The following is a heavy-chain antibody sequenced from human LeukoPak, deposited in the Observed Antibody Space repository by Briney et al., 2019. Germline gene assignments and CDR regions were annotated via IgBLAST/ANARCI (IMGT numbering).Heavy chain of an antibody. Sequence: GASVKVSCKASGYTFTGYYMHWVRQAPGQGLEWMGWINPNRGGTNYAQKFQGRVTMTRDTSISTAYMELSRLRSDDTAVYYCVRDVDHYDITGKGLVDIWGQGTMVTVSS. D-gene: IGHD3-22*01. CDR3: VRDVDHYDITGKGLVDI. CDR2: INPNRGGT. J-gene: IGHJ3*02. CDR1: GYTFTGYY. V-gene: IGHV1-2*02.